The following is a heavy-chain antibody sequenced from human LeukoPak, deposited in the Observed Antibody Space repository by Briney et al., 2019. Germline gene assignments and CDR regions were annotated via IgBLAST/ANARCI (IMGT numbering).Heavy chain of an antibody. CDR3: ARWGDGFDI. CDR2: IYYSGST. D-gene: IGHD4-23*01. J-gene: IGHJ3*02. V-gene: IGHV4-59*11. CDR1: GGSISSHY. Sequence: PSETLSLTCTVSGGSISSHYWSWMRQPPGKGLEWIGYIYYSGSTNYNPSLKSRVTISVDTSKNQFSLKLRSVTPADTAVYYCARWGDGFDIWGQGTTVTVSS.